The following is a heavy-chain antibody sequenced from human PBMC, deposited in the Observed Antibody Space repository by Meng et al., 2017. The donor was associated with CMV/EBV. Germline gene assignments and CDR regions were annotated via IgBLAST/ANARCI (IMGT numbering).Heavy chain of an antibody. CDR1: GFTFSSYG. CDR3: AKDLGGHRGYYYDSSGPLPGDY. V-gene: IGHV3-30*02. J-gene: IGHJ4*02. CDR2: IRYDGSNK. Sequence: GESLKISCAASGFTFSSYGMHWVRQAPGKGLEWVAFIRYDGSNKYYADSVKGRFTISRDNSKNTLYLQMNSLRAEDTAVYYCAKDLGGHRGYYYDSSGPLPGDYWGQGTLVTVSS. D-gene: IGHD3-22*01.